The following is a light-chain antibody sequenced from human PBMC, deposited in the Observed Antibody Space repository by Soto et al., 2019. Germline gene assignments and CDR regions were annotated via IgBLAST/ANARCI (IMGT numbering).Light chain of an antibody. V-gene: IGKV3-11*01. J-gene: IGKJ5*01. Sequence: IVLTQSPATLSLSPGKRASLSCRASQNISNYLIWYQQKPGQAPRLLIYDVSNRATGIPARFSGSGSGTDFTLTINSLEPDDFAVYYCQQRDSWPITFGQGTRLEIK. CDR3: QQRDSWPIT. CDR1: QNISNY. CDR2: DVS.